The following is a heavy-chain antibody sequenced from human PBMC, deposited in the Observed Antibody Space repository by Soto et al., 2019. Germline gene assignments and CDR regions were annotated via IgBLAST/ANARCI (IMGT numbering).Heavy chain of an antibody. V-gene: IGHV4-34*02. D-gene: IGHD3-22*01. CDR2: INHAGST. J-gene: IGHJ4*02. Sequence: QVQLQQWGAGLLKPSETLSLTCAVYGGSFSGYYWSWIRQPPGKGLEWIGGINHAGSTNQNPSLRTRVTISVDTSKNQFSLRLGSLTAADTAVYFCARGIGMIGAVQGDAPGKDFFDSWGQGTLVTVSS. CDR3: ARGIGMIGAVQGDAPGKDFFDS. CDR1: GGSFSGYY.